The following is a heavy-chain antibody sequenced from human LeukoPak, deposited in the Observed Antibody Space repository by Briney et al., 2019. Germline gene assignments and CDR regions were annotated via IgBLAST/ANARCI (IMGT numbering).Heavy chain of an antibody. J-gene: IGHJ6*02. CDR2: ISAYNGNT. Sequence: ASVKVSCKASGYTFTSYVISWVRQAPGQGLEWMGWISAYNGNTNYAQKLQGRVTMTTDTSTSTAYMELRSLRSDDTAVYYCARVPQVEWLLYYYYYGMDVWGQGTTVTVSS. CDR1: GYTFTSYV. CDR3: ARVPQVEWLLYYYYYGMDV. D-gene: IGHD3-3*01. V-gene: IGHV1-18*01.